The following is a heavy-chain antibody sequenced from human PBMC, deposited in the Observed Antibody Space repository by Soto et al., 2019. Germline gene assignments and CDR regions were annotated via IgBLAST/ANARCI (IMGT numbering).Heavy chain of an antibody. CDR3: ARASGYVSGWYHDY. CDR2: LIPIFGTT. D-gene: IGHD6-19*01. J-gene: IGHJ4*02. Sequence: ASVKVSCKASGGTFSSDAVSWVRQAPGQGLEWMGGLIPIFGTTHYAQKFQGRVTITADESTNTAYMELSSLRSDDTAVYYCARASGYVSGWYHDYWGQGTRVTVSS. CDR1: GGTFSSDA. V-gene: IGHV1-69*13.